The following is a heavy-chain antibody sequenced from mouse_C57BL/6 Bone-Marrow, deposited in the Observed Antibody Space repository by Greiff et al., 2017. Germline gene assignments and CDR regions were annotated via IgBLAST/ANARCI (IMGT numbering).Heavy chain of an antibody. D-gene: IGHD4-1*01. V-gene: IGHV1-42*01. J-gene: IGHJ1*03. Sequence: VQLQQSGPELVKPGASVKISCKASGYSFTGYYMNWVKQSPEKSLEWIGEINPSTGGTTYNQKFKAKATLTVDKSSSTAYMQLKSLTSEDSAGYYCAITGGYFDVWGTGTTVTVSS. CDR1: GYSFTGYY. CDR2: INPSTGGT. CDR3: AITGGYFDV.